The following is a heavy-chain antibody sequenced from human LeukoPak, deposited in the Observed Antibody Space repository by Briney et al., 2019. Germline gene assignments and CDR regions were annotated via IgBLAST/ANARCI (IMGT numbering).Heavy chain of an antibody. V-gene: IGHV4-31*03. CDR3: ARGTYYYDSSGYWPLTFDY. Sequence: PSETLSLTCTVSGGSISSGGYYWSWIRQHPGKGLEWIGYIYYSGSTYYNPSLKSRVTISVDTSKNQFSLKLSSVTAADTAVHYCARGTYYYDSSGYWPLTFDYWGQGTLVTVSS. CDR2: IYYSGST. J-gene: IGHJ4*02. CDR1: GGSISSGGYY. D-gene: IGHD3-22*01.